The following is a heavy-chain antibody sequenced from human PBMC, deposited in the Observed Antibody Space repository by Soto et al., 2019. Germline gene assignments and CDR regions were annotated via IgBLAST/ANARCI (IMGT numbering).Heavy chain of an antibody. CDR1: GGSISSYY. V-gene: IGHV4-59*01. D-gene: IGHD6-19*01. J-gene: IGHJ4*02. CDR2: IYYSGST. Sequence: SETLSLTCTVSGGSISSYYWSWIRQPPGKGLEWIGYIYYSGSTNYNPSLKSRVTISVDTSKNQFSLKLSSVTAADTAVYYCARAHSSGWYEMYYFDYWGQGTLVTVSS. CDR3: ARAHSSGWYEMYYFDY.